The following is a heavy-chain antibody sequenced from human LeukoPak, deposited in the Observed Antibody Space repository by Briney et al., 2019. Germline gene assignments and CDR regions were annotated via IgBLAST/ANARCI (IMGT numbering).Heavy chain of an antibody. J-gene: IGHJ4*02. CDR2: IRYDGSNK. D-gene: IGHD4-23*01. CDR1: GFTFSSYG. CDR3: VRGATAVTRHLDY. Sequence: PGGSLRLSCAASGFTFSSYGMHWVRQAPGKGLEWVAFIRYDGSNKYYADSAKGRFTISRDNAKNSLYLQMNSLRPEDTAVYYCVRGATAVTRHLDYWGQGTLVTVSS. V-gene: IGHV3-30*02.